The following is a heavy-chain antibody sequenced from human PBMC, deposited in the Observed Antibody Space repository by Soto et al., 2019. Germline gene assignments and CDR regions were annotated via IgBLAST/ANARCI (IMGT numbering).Heavy chain of an antibody. V-gene: IGHV4-61*01. Sequence: QVQLQESGPGLVKPSETLSLTCTVSGGSVSSGSYYWSWIRQPPGKGLEWIGYIYYSGSTNYNPSLKSRVTISVDTSKNQFSLKLSSVTAADTAVYYCARDGSGSNRWGTAYYGMDVWGQGTTVTVSS. D-gene: IGHD3-10*01. J-gene: IGHJ6*02. CDR1: GGSVSSGSYY. CDR3: ARDGSGSNRWGTAYYGMDV. CDR2: IYYSGST.